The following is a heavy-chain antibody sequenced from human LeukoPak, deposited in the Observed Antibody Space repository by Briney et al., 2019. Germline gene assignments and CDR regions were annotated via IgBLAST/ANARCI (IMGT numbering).Heavy chain of an antibody. Sequence: SETLSLTCTVSGGSISSYYWSWIRQPPGKGLEWIGYIYYSGSTNYNPSLKSRVTISVDTSKNQFSLKLSSVTAADTAVYYCARVGATPESGFDPWGQGTLVTVSS. CDR3: ARVGATPESGFDP. V-gene: IGHV4-59*01. J-gene: IGHJ5*02. D-gene: IGHD1-26*01. CDR2: IYYSGST. CDR1: GGSISSYY.